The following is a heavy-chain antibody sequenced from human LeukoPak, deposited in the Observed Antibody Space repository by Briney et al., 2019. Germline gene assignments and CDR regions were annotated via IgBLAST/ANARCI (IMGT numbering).Heavy chain of an antibody. CDR2: ISWNSGSI. D-gene: IGHD3-10*01. Sequence: GGSLRLSCAASGFTFDDYAMHWVRQAPGKGLEWVSGISWNSGSIGYADSVKGRFTISRDNAKNSLYLQMNSLRAEDTAVYYCAKVLEASKSFYNPFGHWGQGTLVTVSS. CDR3: AKVLEASKSFYNPFGH. J-gene: IGHJ4*02. V-gene: IGHV3-9*01. CDR1: GFTFDDYA.